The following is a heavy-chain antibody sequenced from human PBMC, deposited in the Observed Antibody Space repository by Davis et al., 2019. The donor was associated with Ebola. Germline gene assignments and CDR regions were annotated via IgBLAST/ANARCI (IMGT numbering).Heavy chain of an antibody. V-gene: IGHV1-2*04. CDR2: INPNSGGT. J-gene: IGHJ6*02. CDR1: GYTFTSYY. Sequence: ASVKVSCKASGYTFTSYYMHWVRQAPGQGLEWMGWINPNSGGTNYAQKFQGWVTMTRDTSLSTAYMELSRLRSDYTAVYYCARGPLLWFGEFYYYGMDVWGQGTTVTVSS. D-gene: IGHD3-10*01. CDR3: ARGPLLWFGEFYYYGMDV.